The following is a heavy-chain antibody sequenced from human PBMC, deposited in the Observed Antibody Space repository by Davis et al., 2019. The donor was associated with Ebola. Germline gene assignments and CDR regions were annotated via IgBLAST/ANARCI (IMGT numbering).Heavy chain of an antibody. CDR1: LGTLSSYD. V-gene: IGHV1-69*04. CDR3: ASDSGIEATLGAFDM. D-gene: IGHD6-13*01. J-gene: IGHJ3*02. Sequence: SVTVSCKASLGTLSSYDISWVRQAPGQGLEWMGRIIPIVGTANYAQKFQGRVTITADRSTSTAYMDLSSLRPEDTAVYYCASDSGIEATLGAFDMWGQGTKVTVSS. CDR2: IIPIVGTA.